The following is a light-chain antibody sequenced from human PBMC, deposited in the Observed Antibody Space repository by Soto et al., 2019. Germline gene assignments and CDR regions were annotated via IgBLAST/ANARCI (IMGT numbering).Light chain of an antibody. Sequence: AIQMTQSPSSLSASVGDRVTISCRASQGIGNALGWYQQKPGKPPKVLIYGASNLQSGVPSRFSGSGSGTDLTLTISSLQSEDFAVYFCQHYNNWPPQFTFGGGTKVDI. CDR3: QHYNNWPPQFT. J-gene: IGKJ4*01. CDR1: QGIGNA. CDR2: GAS. V-gene: IGKV1-6*01.